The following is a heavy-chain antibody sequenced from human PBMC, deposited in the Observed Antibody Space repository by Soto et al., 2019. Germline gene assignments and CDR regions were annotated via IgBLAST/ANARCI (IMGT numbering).Heavy chain of an antibody. J-gene: IGHJ6*02. Sequence: SETLSLTXAVYGGSFSGYYWSWIRQPPGKGLEWIGEINHSGSTNYNPSLKSRVTISVDTSKNQFSLKLSSVTAADTAVYYCARGPHCSSTSCYRHYYYYGMDVWGQGTTVTVSS. CDR2: INHSGST. D-gene: IGHD2-2*02. CDR3: ARGPHCSSTSCYRHYYYYGMDV. V-gene: IGHV4-34*01. CDR1: GGSFSGYY.